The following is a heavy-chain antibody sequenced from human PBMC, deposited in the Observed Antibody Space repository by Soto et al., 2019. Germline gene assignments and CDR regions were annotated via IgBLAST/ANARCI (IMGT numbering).Heavy chain of an antibody. J-gene: IGHJ4*02. V-gene: IGHV1-69*01. CDR2: TTAILGTS. Sequence: QVQLVQSGAEVKKPGSSVKVSCKASGDTLSHYGVSWVRQVPGKGLEWMGGTTAILGTSDYAQTLQGRMTITSDESTTTSYMELNSLTSDVTAVSYCAAGDSSDTGDHWGLGTLVTVSS. CDR1: GDTLSHYG. D-gene: IGHD5-18*01. CDR3: AAGDSSDTGDH.